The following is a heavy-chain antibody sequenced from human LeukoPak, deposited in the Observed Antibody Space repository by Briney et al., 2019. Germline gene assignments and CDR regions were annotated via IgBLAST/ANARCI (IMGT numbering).Heavy chain of an antibody. Sequence: PGGSLRLSCAASGFTFSSYWMTWVRQAPGEGLEWVANIKTDGSQIYYVDSVKGRFTISRDNAKNSLYLQMNSLRVEDTAVYYCARDLNWETYWGQGTLVSVSS. D-gene: IGHD7-27*01. CDR3: ARDLNWETY. CDR1: GFTFSSYW. V-gene: IGHV3-7*01. J-gene: IGHJ4*02. CDR2: IKTDGSQI.